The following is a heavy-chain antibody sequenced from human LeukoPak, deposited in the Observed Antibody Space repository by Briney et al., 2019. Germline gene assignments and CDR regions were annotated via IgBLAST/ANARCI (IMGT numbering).Heavy chain of an antibody. Sequence: GGSLRLSCEASGLTFQRYGVSWVRQAPGKGLEWVSNISGSGGGTHYASSVKDRAAISRDNSKNTVYLQINGLRAEDTAVYFCAKWYENYYSMDGWGRGTTVTVSS. V-gene: IGHV3-23*01. CDR2: ISGSGGGT. J-gene: IGHJ6*03. CDR3: AKWYENYYSMDG. CDR1: GLTFQRYG. D-gene: IGHD2-15*01.